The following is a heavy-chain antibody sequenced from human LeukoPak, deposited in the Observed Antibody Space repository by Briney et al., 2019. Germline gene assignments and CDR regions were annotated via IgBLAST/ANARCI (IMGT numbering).Heavy chain of an antibody. D-gene: IGHD3-10*01. CDR3: ARGRITMVRGAYFDY. V-gene: IGHV1-3*01. J-gene: IGHJ4*02. Sequence: ASVKVSCKASGYTFTSYAMHWVRQAPGQRLEWMGWINAGNGNTKYSQKFQGRVTITRDTSASTAYMELSSLRSEDTAVYYCARGRITMVRGAYFDYWGQGTLVTVSS. CDR2: INAGNGNT. CDR1: GYTFTSYA.